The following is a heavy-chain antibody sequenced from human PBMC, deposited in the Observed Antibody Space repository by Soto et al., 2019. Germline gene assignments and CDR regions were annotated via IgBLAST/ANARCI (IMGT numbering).Heavy chain of an antibody. CDR3: ARHLHCSSTSCYVPDGNWFDP. Sequence: ASVKVSCKASGYTFTSYGISWVLQAPGQGLEWMGWISAYNGNTNYAQKLQGRVTMTTDTSTSTAYMELRSLRSDDTAVYYCARHLHCSSTSCYVPDGNWFDPWGQGTQVTVSS. CDR2: ISAYNGNT. V-gene: IGHV1-18*01. CDR1: GYTFTSYG. D-gene: IGHD2-2*01. J-gene: IGHJ5*02.